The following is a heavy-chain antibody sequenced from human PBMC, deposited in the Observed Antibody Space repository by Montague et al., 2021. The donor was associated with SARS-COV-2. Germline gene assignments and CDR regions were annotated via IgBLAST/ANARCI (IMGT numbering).Heavy chain of an antibody. V-gene: IGHV4-59*12. J-gene: IGHJ4*02. CDR1: GDSISTSY. CDR2: VYYSGRS. Sequence: SETLSLTCTVSGDSISTSYWAWIRQPPGKGLEWIGYVYYSGRSSYNSSLKSRVTISVGTSKNQFSLKLSSVTAADTAVYYCARATLGITMIVVVMTAIDYYFDYWGQGNLVTVSS. CDR3: ARATLGITMIVVVMTAIDYYFDY. D-gene: IGHD3-22*01.